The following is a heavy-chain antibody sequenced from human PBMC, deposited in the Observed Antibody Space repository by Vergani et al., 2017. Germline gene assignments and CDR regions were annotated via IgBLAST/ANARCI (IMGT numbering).Heavy chain of an antibody. CDR1: GFTFSDYY. CDR2: ISSSSSTI. Sequence: QVQLVESGGGLVKPGGSLRLSCAASGFTFSDYYMSWIRQAPGKGLEWVSYISSSSSTIYYADSVKGRFTISRDNAKNSLYLQMNSLRAEDTAVYYCARDCSSTSCYATTYYYYYMDVWGKGTTVTVSS. CDR3: ARDCSSTSCYATTYYYYYMDV. D-gene: IGHD2-2*01. V-gene: IGHV3-11*04. J-gene: IGHJ6*03.